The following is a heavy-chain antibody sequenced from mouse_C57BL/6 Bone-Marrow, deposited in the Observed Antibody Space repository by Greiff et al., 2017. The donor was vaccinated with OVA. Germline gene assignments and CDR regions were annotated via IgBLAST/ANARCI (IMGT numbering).Heavy chain of an antibody. CDR1: GFTFTDYY. D-gene: IGHD1-1*01. Sequence: EVMLVESGGGLVQPGGSLSLSCAASGFTFTDYYMSWVRQPPGKALEWLGFIRNKANGYTTEYSASVKGRFTISRDNSQSILYLQMNALRAEDSATYYCARWGYGSSLAYWGQGTLVTVSA. V-gene: IGHV7-3*01. J-gene: IGHJ3*01. CDR2: IRNKANGYTT. CDR3: ARWGYGSSLAY.